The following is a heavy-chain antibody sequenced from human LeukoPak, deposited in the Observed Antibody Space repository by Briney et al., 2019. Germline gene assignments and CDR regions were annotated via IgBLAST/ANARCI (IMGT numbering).Heavy chain of an antibody. V-gene: IGHV4-59*08. D-gene: IGHD6-13*01. J-gene: IGHJ4*02. Sequence: PSETLSLTCTVSGGFISSYYWSWIRQPAGKGLEWIGYIYYSGSTNYNPSLKSRVTISVDTSKNQFSLKLSSVTAADTAVYYCARFSSSWNFDYWGQGTLVTVSS. CDR3: ARFSSSWNFDY. CDR2: IYYSGST. CDR1: GGFISSYY.